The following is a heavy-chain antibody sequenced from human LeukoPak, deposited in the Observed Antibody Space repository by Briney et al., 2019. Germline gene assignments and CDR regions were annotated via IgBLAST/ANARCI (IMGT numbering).Heavy chain of an antibody. CDR1: GFTFSSYA. V-gene: IGHV3-23*01. Sequence: GESLRLSCAASGFTFSSYAMSWVRQAPGKGLEWVSAISGSGGSTYYADSVKGRFTISRDNSKNTLYLQMNSLRAEDTAVYYCARTWLSRSVFAYWGQGTLVTVSS. D-gene: IGHD3-9*01. CDR3: ARTWLSRSVFAY. J-gene: IGHJ4*02. CDR2: ISGSGGST.